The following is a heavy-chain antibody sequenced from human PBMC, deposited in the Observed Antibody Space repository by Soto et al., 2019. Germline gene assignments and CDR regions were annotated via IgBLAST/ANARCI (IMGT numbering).Heavy chain of an antibody. D-gene: IGHD2-8*01. Sequence: SETLSLTCTVSGGSISSYYWSWIRQPPGKGLEWIGYIYYSGSTNYNPSLKSRVTISVDTSKNQFSLKLSSVTAADTAVYYCARAVMVYAYNWFDPWGRGTLVTVSS. CDR1: GGSISSYY. V-gene: IGHV4-59*01. CDR2: IYYSGST. J-gene: IGHJ5*02. CDR3: ARAVMVYAYNWFDP.